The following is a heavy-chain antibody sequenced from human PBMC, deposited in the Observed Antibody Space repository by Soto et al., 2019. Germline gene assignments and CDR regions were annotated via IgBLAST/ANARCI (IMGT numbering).Heavy chain of an antibody. J-gene: IGHJ3*02. CDR2: IIPILGIA. CDR1: GGTFSSYT. Sequence: QVQLVQSGAEVKKPGSSVKVSCKASGGTFSSYTISWVRQAPGQGLEWMGRIIPILGIANYAQKFQGRVTITADKSTSTAYMELSSLGSEDTAVYYCARDGGPDCSGGSCYVADAFDIWGQGTMVTVSS. V-gene: IGHV1-69*08. D-gene: IGHD2-15*01. CDR3: ARDGGPDCSGGSCYVADAFDI.